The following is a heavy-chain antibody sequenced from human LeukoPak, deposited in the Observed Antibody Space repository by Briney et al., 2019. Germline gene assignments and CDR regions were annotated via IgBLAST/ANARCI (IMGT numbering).Heavy chain of an antibody. V-gene: IGHV3-21*01. J-gene: IGHJ4*02. Sequence: PGGSLRLSCAASGFTFSSFAMSWVRQAPGKGLEWVSGISGSGSCLYYADSVKGRFTISRDNAKNSLYLQMNSLRAEDTAVYYCARGGSSSSSTFDYWGQGTLVTVSS. CDR3: ARGGSSSSSTFDY. CDR2: ISGSGSCL. CDR1: GFTFSSFA. D-gene: IGHD6-6*01.